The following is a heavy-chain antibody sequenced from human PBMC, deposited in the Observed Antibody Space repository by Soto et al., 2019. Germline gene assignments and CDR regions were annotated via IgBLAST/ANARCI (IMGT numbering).Heavy chain of an antibody. CDR3: ASLYYYGSGSYYDPVYYFDY. V-gene: IGHV4-59*01. CDR1: GGSISSYY. J-gene: IGHJ4*02. D-gene: IGHD3-10*01. Sequence: SETLSLTCTVSGGSISSYYWSWIRQPPGKGLEWIGYIYYSGSTNYNPSLKSRVTISVDTSKNQFSLKLSSVTAADTAVYYCASLYYYGSGSYYDPVYYFDYWGQGTLVTVSS. CDR2: IYYSGST.